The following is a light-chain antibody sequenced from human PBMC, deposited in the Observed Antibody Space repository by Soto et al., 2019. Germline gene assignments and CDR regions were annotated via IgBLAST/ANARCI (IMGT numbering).Light chain of an antibody. J-gene: IGLJ1*01. CDR2: DVR. V-gene: IGLV2-14*03. CDR1: XXXVGGYNY. Sequence: QSALTQPASVSGSPGXSITIXXXXXXXXVGGYNYVSWYQQHPGKAPKLMIYDVRNRPSGVSNRFSGSKSVNTASLTISGLQAEDEADYYCSSYTTISTYAFGTGTKVTVL. CDR3: SSYTTISTYA.